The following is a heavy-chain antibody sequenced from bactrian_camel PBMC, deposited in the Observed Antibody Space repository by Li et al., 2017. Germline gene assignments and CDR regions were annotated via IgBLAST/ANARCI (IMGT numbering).Heavy chain of an antibody. D-gene: IGHD2*01. V-gene: IGHV3S1*01. CDR2: HYTGTATT. CDR3: AADPDRLSCSGGVHHSGFDY. CDR1: LYIYSSYC. J-gene: IGHJ5*01. Sequence: VQLVESGGGSVQAGGSLRLSCEISLYIYSSYCMGWFRQAPGKEREAVAAHYTGTATTYVADSVKGRFVISKDNAKNTLYLQMNTLKPEDTAMYYCAADPDRLSCSGGVHHSGFDYWGQ.